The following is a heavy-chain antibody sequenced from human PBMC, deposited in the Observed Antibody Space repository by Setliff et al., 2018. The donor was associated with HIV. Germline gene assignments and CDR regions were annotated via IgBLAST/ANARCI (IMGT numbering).Heavy chain of an antibody. V-gene: IGHV1-2*06. J-gene: IGHJ2*01. Sequence: ASVKVSCKASGYTFTGHYLYWMRQAPGQGLEWMGRINPDSGDTNYAQTSQGRVTLTRDTSITTAFMELSRLSPDDTALYYCARGHYDILTGYFFDLWGRGTLVTAPQ. CDR2: INPDSGDT. CDR1: GYTFTGHY. CDR3: ARGHYDILTGYFFDL. D-gene: IGHD3-9*01.